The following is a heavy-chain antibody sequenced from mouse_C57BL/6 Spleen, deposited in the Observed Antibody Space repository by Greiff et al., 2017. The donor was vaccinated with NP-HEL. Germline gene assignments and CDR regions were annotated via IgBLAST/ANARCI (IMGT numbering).Heavy chain of an antibody. J-gene: IGHJ1*03. D-gene: IGHD1-1*01. CDR3: ARSYGSSYAWYFDV. CDR1: GYTFTSYW. CDR2: IYPGSGST. Sequence: QVQLHQPGAELVKPGASVKMSCKASGYTFTSYWITWVKQRPGQGLEWIGDIYPGSGSTNYNEKFKSKATLTVDTSSSTAYMQLSSLTSEDSAVYYCARSYGSSYAWYFDVWGTGTTVTVSS. V-gene: IGHV1-55*01.